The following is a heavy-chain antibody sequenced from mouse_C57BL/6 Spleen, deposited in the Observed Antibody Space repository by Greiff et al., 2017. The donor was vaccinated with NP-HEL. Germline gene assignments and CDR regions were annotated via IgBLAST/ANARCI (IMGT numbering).Heavy chain of an antibody. V-gene: IGHV1-81*01. D-gene: IGHD1-1*01. CDR3: ARGRGSSSLYYAMDY. J-gene: IGHJ4*01. Sequence: QVQLQQSGAELARPGASVKLSCKASGYTFTSYGISWVKQRTGQGLEWIGEIYPRSGNTYYNEKFKGKATLTADKSSSTAYMELRSLTSEDSAVYFCARGRGSSSLYYAMDYWGQGTSVTVSS. CDR2: IYPRSGNT. CDR1: GYTFTSYG.